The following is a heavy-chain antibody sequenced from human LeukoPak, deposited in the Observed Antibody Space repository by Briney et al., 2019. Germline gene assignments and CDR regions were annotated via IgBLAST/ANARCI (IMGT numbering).Heavy chain of an antibody. CDR3: ARAGYCSGAACYAEGIDY. D-gene: IGHD2-2*01. CDR1: GYTFTSYG. J-gene: IGHJ4*02. CDR2: ISPYNGNT. V-gene: IGHV1-18*01. Sequence: EASVKVSCKPSGYTFTSYGISWVRQAPGQGLEWMGWISPYNGNTNYAQKIQGRVTMTTDTSTTTAYMELTNLRSDDTAIYYCARAGYCSGAACYAEGIDYWGQGTLVTASS.